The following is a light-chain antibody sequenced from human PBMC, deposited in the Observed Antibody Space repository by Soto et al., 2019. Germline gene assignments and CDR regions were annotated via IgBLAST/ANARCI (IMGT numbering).Light chain of an antibody. J-gene: IGKJ2*01. CDR3: QQYRSSPYT. Sequence: EIVLTQSPGTLSLSPGSRATLSCRASQNIASRSVAWYQQHPGQAPRLLIYASSTRATGIPDRFSGSGSGTDFTLTIRRLEPEDFAVYYCQQYRSSPYTFGQGTKLEIK. CDR1: QNIASRS. CDR2: ASS. V-gene: IGKV3-20*01.